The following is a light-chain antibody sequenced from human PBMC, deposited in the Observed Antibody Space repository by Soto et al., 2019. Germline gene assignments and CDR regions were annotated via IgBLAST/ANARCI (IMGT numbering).Light chain of an antibody. J-gene: IGLJ1*01. V-gene: IGLV2-8*01. Sequence: QSALTQHPSASGSPGQSVTISCTGTSSDVGGYNYVSWYQQHPGKAPKLMIYEVTKRPSGVPDRFSGSKSGNTASLTVSGLQAEDEADYFCSSFAGTIFYVFGTGTKLTVL. CDR1: SSDVGGYNY. CDR2: EVT. CDR3: SSFAGTIFYV.